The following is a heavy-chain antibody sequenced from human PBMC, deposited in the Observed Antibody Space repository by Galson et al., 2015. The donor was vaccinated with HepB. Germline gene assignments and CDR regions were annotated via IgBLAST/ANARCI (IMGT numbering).Heavy chain of an antibody. J-gene: IGHJ4*02. V-gene: IGHV1-69*13. CDR3: AGPEHSSPAAAFDY. CDR2: IIPIFGTA. D-gene: IGHD6-13*01. Sequence: SVKVSCKASGGTFSSYAISWVRQAPGQGLEWMGGIIPIFGTANYAQKFQGRVTITADESTSTAYMELSSLRSEDTAVYYCAGPEHSSPAAAFDYWGQGTLVTVSS. CDR1: GGTFSSYA.